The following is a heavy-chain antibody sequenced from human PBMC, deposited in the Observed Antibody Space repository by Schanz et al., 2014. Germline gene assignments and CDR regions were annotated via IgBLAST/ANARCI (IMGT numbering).Heavy chain of an antibody. J-gene: IGHJ4*02. D-gene: IGHD3-3*01. CDR3: VRDSFFAFDY. V-gene: IGHV3-23*04. Sequence: EVQLVESGGGLVQPGGSLRLSCSASTFTFDHYAMTWVRQIPGKGLEWVSAISGSGGSTYYADSVKGRFTISRDNAKNSLYLQMTSLRAEDTAVYYCVRDSFFAFDYWGQGTLVTVSS. CDR1: TFTFDHYA. CDR2: ISGSGGST.